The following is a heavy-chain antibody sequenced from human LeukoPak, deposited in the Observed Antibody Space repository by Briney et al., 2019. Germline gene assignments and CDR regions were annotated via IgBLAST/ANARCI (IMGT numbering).Heavy chain of an antibody. Sequence: SVKVSCKASGGTFSSYTISWVRQAPGQGLEWMGRIIPILGIANYAQKFQDRVTITADKSTSTAYMELSSLRSEDTAVYYCARGVPAAMAYNWFDPWGQGTLVTVSS. D-gene: IGHD2-2*01. CDR2: IIPILGIA. CDR3: ARGVPAAMAYNWFDP. V-gene: IGHV1-69*02. J-gene: IGHJ5*02. CDR1: GGTFSSYT.